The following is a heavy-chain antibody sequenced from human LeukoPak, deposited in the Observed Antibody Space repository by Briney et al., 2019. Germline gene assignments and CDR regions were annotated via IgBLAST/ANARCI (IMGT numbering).Heavy chain of an antibody. CDR1: GYSISSGYY. Sequence: PSETLSLTCTVSGYSISSGYYWGWIRQPPGKGLEWIGSIYHSGSTYYNPSLKSRVTISVDTSKNQFSLKLSSVTAADTAVYYCARDLYDSSGYKYTNYYYYGMDVWGQGTTVTVSS. V-gene: IGHV4-38-2*02. D-gene: IGHD3-22*01. CDR2: IYHSGST. CDR3: ARDLYDSSGYKYTNYYYYGMDV. J-gene: IGHJ6*02.